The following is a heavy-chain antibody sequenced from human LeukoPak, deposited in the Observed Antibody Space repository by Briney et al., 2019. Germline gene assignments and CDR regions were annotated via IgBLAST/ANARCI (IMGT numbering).Heavy chain of an antibody. D-gene: IGHD1-7*01. Sequence: ASVKVSCKASGYTFTSYGISWVRQAPGQGLEWMGWISAYYGNTNYAQKLRGRVTMTTDTSTSTAYMELRSLRSDDTAVYYCARVAKSGAWNYGRNWFDPWGQGTLVTVSS. V-gene: IGHV1-18*01. J-gene: IGHJ5*02. CDR3: ARVAKSGAWNYGRNWFDP. CDR1: GYTFTSYG. CDR2: ISAYYGNT.